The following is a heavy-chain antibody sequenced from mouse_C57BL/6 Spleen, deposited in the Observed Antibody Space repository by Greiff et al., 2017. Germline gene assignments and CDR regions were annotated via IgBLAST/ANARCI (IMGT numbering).Heavy chain of an antibody. Sequence: VQLQQPGAELVKPGASVKMSCKASGYTFTSYWITWVKQRPGQGLEWIGDIYPGSGSTNYNEKFKSKATLTVDTSSSTAYMQLSSLTSEDSAVYYCARVMDYYGSLYYFDYWGQGTTLTVSS. CDR1: GYTFTSYW. CDR3: ARVMDYYGSLYYFDY. V-gene: IGHV1-55*01. D-gene: IGHD1-1*01. J-gene: IGHJ2*01. CDR2: IYPGSGST.